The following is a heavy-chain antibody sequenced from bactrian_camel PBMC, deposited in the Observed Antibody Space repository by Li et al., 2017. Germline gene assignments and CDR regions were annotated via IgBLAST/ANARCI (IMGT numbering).Heavy chain of an antibody. CDR3: EADLQWCRSGYFDPYTRLGY. Sequence: HVQLVESGGGSALAGGSVRLSCAASGYTFNTYSWFRQAPGQEREGVAAITPGRGRRYYGDTVKGRFTISRDDAQRTIYLQMNRLEVEDSAIYVCEADLQWCRSGYFDPYTRLGYRGQGTQVTV. V-gene: IGHV3S1*01. CDR2: ITPGRGRR. CDR1: GYTFNTYS. J-gene: IGHJ6*01. D-gene: IGHD2*01.